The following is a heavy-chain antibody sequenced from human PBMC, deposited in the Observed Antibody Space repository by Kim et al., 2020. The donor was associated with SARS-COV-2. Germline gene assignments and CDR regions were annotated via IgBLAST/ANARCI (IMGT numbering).Heavy chain of an antibody. D-gene: IGHD3-9*01. Sequence: SVKVSCKASGGTFSSYAISWVRQAPGQGLEWMGGIIPIFGTANYAQKFQGRVTITADESTSTAYMELSSLRSEDTAVYYCARDQGTQLRYFDWLSTSKYYYGMDVWGQGTTVTVSS. CDR3: ARDQGTQLRYFDWLSTSKYYYGMDV. CDR1: GGTFSSYA. J-gene: IGHJ6*02. CDR2: IIPIFGTA. V-gene: IGHV1-69*13.